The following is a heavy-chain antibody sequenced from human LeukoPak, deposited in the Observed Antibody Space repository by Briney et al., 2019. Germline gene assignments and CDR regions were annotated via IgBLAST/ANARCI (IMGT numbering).Heavy chain of an antibody. CDR3: AKDSVGVAGPHY. CDR2: ISYDGSNK. V-gene: IGHV3-30*18. CDR1: GFTFSSYG. J-gene: IGHJ4*02. D-gene: IGHD6-19*01. Sequence: VRSLRLSCAASGFTFSSYGIHWVRQAPGKGLEWVAVISYDGSNKYYADSVKGRFTISRDNSKNTLDLQMNSLRAEDTAVYYCAKDSVGVAGPHYWGQGTLVTVSS.